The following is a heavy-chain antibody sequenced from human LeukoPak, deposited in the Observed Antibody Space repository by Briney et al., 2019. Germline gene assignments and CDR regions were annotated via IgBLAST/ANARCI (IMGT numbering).Heavy chain of an antibody. CDR3: ARSYTTYGGVYN. V-gene: IGHV1-46*01. Sequence: ASVKVSCKASGYTFTSYYIHWVRQAPAQGLEWMGIINCNGGTTIYAQNFQGRVTMIRDTSTSTVYMELSSLRSEDTAVFYCARSYTTYGGVYNWGEGTLVTVSS. J-gene: IGHJ4*02. CDR2: INCNGGTT. D-gene: IGHD1-1*01. CDR1: GYTFTSYY.